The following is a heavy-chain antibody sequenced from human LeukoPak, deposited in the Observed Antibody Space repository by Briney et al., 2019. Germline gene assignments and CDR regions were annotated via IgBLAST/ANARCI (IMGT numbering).Heavy chain of an antibody. CDR2: ISSNGGST. CDR3: VKGRGVARRTDFWSGYCDY. J-gene: IGHJ4*02. CDR1: GFTFSSYA. Sequence: GGSLRLSCSASGFTFSSYAMHWVRQAPGKGLEYVSAISSNGGSTYYADSVKGRFTISRDNSKNTLYLQMSSLRAEDTAVYYCVKGRGVARRTDFWSGYCDYWGQGTLVTVSS. V-gene: IGHV3-64D*06. D-gene: IGHD3-3*01.